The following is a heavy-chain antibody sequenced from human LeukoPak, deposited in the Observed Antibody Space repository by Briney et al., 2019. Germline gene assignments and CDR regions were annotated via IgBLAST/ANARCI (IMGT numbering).Heavy chain of an antibody. CDR1: GGSISSGGYY. CDR3: ARQACGGDCYPDY. CDR2: IYYGGGT. V-gene: IGHV4-39*01. Sequence: SQTLPLTCTVSGGSISSGGYYWSWIRQPPGKGLEWIGSIYYGGGTYYNPSLKSRVTISVDTSENQFSLKLSSVTAADTAVYYCARQACGGDCYPDYWGQGTLVTVSS. D-gene: IGHD2-21*02. J-gene: IGHJ4*02.